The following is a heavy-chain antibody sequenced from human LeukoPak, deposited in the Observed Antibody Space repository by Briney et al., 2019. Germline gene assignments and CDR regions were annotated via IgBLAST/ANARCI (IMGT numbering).Heavy chain of an antibody. CDR3: ARDSYDRYSSGYYYFDY. V-gene: IGHV4-59*12. Sequence: SETLSLTCTVSGDSISSYYWSWIRQPPGKGLEWIGYIYYSGGTDYNPSLKSRVTISVDTSKNQFSLKLSSVTAADTAVYYCARDSYDRYSSGYYYFDYWGQGTLVTVSS. D-gene: IGHD3-22*01. CDR2: IYYSGGT. J-gene: IGHJ4*02. CDR1: GDSISSYY.